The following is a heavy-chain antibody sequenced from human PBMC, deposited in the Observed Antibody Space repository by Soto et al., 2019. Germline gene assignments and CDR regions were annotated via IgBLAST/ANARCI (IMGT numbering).Heavy chain of an antibody. V-gene: IGHV3-74*01. D-gene: IGHD3-10*01. J-gene: IGHJ4*02. CDR3: ARMKAESGSGSL. CDR2: INSDGSST. CDR1: GFSFSSYW. Sequence: QPGGSLRLSCAASGFSFSSYWMYWVRQAPGKGLVWVSRINSDGSSTHYADSVKGRFTISRDNAKNTLYLQMSSLRAEDTAVYYCARMKAESGSGSLWGQGTQVTVSS.